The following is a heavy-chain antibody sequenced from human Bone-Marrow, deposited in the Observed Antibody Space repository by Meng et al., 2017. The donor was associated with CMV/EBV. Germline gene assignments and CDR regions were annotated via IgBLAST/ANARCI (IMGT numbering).Heavy chain of an antibody. CDR1: GGTFSSYA. CDR3: ARVPYDFWSGYYGLD. CDR2: IIPIFGTA. Sequence: SVKVSCKASGGTFSSYAISWVRQAPGQGLEWMGGIIPIFGTANYAQKFQGRVTITTDESTSTAYMELSSLRSEDTAVYYCARVPYDFWSGYYGLDWGQGTLVTASS. V-gene: IGHV1-69*05. J-gene: IGHJ4*02. D-gene: IGHD3-3*01.